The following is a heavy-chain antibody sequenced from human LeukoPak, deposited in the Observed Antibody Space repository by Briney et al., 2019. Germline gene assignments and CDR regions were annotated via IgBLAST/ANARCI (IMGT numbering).Heavy chain of an antibody. J-gene: IGHJ4*02. Sequence: GSLRLSCGASGFIFRNAYMTWVRQAPGKGLEWVGRIKSNPDGGTADYGAAVKGRFTISRDDSRNILYLQLRNVRAEDTAVYYCTTLSYDVHYWGQGPLVTVSS. D-gene: IGHD3-3*01. CDR1: GFIFRNAY. CDR3: TTLSYDVHY. V-gene: IGHV3-15*01. CDR2: IKSNPDGGTA.